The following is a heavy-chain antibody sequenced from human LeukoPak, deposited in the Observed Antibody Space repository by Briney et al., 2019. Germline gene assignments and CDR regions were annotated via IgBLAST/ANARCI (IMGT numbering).Heavy chain of an antibody. CDR2: IYYSGST. V-gene: IGHV4-38-2*02. J-gene: IGHJ4*02. Sequence: PSETLSLTCTVSGDSISSGYYWGWIRQPPGKGLEWIGSIYYSGSTYCNPSLKSRVAISVDKSKNQFSLKLSSVTAADTAVYYCARARSGSYFRLPFDYWGQGTPVTVSS. CDR3: ARARSGSYFRLPFDY. CDR1: GDSISSGYY. D-gene: IGHD1-26*01.